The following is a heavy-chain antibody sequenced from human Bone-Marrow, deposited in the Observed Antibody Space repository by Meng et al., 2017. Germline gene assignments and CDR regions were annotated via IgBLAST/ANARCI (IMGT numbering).Heavy chain of an antibody. V-gene: IGHV4-31*03. D-gene: IGHD2-15*01. CDR1: GGSIISGGYY. J-gene: IGHJ4*02. CDR2: IHYSGAT. CDR3: ARGGYCSGGSCN. Sequence: QLQLQESGPGLVKPSQTLSLTCTVSGGSIISGGYYWSWIRQHPGKGLEWIAYIHYSGATNYNPSLKSRVTISVDTSKNQFSLKLSSVTAADTAVYYCARGGYCSGGSCNWGQGTLVTVSS.